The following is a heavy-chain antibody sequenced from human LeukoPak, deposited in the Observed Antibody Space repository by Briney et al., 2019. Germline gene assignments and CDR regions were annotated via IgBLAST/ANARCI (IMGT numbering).Heavy chain of an antibody. CDR1: GGSISSSSYY. D-gene: IGHD2-15*01. Sequence: SETLSLTCTVSGGSISSSSYYWGCIRQPPGRGLAWTGSIYYSGSTYYNPSLKTRVTISVDTSKNQFSLKLSSVTAADTAVYYCARQGIVVVVATPETYFDYWGQGTLVTVSS. CDR2: IYYSGST. J-gene: IGHJ4*02. V-gene: IGHV4-39*01. CDR3: ARQGIVVVVATPETYFDY.